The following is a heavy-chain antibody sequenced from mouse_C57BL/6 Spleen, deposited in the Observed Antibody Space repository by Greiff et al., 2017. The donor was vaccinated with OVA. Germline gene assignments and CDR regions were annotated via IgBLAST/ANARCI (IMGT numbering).Heavy chain of an antibody. D-gene: IGHD3-2*02. CDR1: GYTFTSYW. CDR2: IYPGSGST. V-gene: IGHV1-55*01. Sequence: QVQLQQPGAELVKPGASVKMSCKASGYTFTSYWITWVKQRPGQGLEWIGDIYPGSGSTNYNEKFKSKATLTVDTSSSTAYMQLSSLTSEDSAVYYCARWGTAQVPFAYWGQGTLVTVSA. J-gene: IGHJ3*01. CDR3: ARWGTAQVPFAY.